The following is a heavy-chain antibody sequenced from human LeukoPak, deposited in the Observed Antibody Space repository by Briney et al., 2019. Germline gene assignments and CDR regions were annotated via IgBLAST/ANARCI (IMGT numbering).Heavy chain of an antibody. Sequence: RGESLKISCKGSGFSFTTYWIVWVRQMPGQGLEWMGIIYPSDSDTRYSPSFQGQVTISADKSITTAYLQWSSLKASDTAMYYCARRAADAFDIWDQGTMVTVSS. J-gene: IGHJ3*02. CDR1: GFSFTTYW. V-gene: IGHV5-51*01. CDR2: IYPSDSDT. CDR3: ARRAADAFDI.